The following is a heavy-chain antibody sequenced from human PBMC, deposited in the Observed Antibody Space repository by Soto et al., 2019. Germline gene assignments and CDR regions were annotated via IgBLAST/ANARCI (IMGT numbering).Heavy chain of an antibody. D-gene: IGHD4-17*01. V-gene: IGHV4-39*01. CDR3: ARQDRAYGDYVFDN. CDR2: IYYSGST. J-gene: IGHJ4*02. Sequence: PSETLSRTCTVSGGSISSSSYYWGWIRQPPGKGLEWIGIIYYSGSTYYNPSLKSRVTISVDTSKNHFSLKLSSVTAADTAVYYCARQDRAYGDYVFDNWGQGTLVTVSS. CDR1: GGSISSSSYY.